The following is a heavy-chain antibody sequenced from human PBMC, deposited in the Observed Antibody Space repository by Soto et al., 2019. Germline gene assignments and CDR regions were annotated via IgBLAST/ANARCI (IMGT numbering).Heavy chain of an antibody. V-gene: IGHV7-4-1*01. CDR2: INTNTANP. CDR3: ARDNIAAAGPYNWFDP. CDR1: GYTFTSYA. D-gene: IGHD6-13*01. J-gene: IGHJ5*02. Sequence: ASVKVSCNASGYTFTSYAMNWVPQAPGQGLEWMGWINTNTANPTYAQGFTGRFVFSLDTSVSTAYLQICSLKAEDTAVYYCARDNIAAAGPYNWFDPSGQGTLVTVSS.